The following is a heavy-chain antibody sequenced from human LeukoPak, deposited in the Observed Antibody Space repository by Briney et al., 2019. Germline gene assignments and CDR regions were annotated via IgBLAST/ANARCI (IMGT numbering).Heavy chain of an antibody. V-gene: IGHV1-18*01. CDR1: GYTFTSHG. CDR2: ISAYNGNT. Sequence: ASVKVSCKASGYTFTSHGISWVRQAPGQGLEWMGWISAYNGNTNYAQKLQGRVTMTTDTSTSTAYMELRSLRSDDTAVYYCARANNWNHYYYYYGVDVWGQGTTVTVSS. D-gene: IGHD1-20*01. CDR3: ARANNWNHYYYYYGVDV. J-gene: IGHJ6*02.